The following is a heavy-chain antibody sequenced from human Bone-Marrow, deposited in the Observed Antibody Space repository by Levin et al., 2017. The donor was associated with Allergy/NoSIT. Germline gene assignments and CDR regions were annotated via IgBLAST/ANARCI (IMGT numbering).Heavy chain of an antibody. CDR2: INRDGGDG. V-gene: IGHV3-7*02. CDR3: ARNGAWSFEF. Sequence: GESLKISCASSGFTFSGYWMAWVRQAPGKGLEWVANINRDGGDGYYVDSVKGRFTISRDNARNSLDLQMNSLGVEDTAVYYCARNGAWSFEFWGQGTLVTVSS. J-gene: IGHJ4*02. CDR1: GFTFSGYW. D-gene: IGHD2-8*01.